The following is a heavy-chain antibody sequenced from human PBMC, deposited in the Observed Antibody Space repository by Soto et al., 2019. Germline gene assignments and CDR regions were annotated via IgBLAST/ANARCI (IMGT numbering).Heavy chain of an antibody. V-gene: IGHV3-33*01. J-gene: IGHJ6*02. CDR3: ARAGVEQQLVVYYYGMDV. CDR2: IWYDGSNK. D-gene: IGHD6-13*01. Sequence: PGGSLRLSCAASGFTFSSYGMHWVRQAPGKGLEWVAVIWYDGSNKYYADSVKGRFTISRDNSKNTLYLQMNSLRAEDTAVYYCARAGVEQQLVVYYYGMDVWGQGTTVTVS. CDR1: GFTFSSYG.